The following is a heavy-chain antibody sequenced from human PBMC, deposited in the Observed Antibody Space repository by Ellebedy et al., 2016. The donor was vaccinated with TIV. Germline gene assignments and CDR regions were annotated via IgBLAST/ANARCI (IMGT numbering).Heavy chain of an antibody. CDR2: IYYSGST. Sequence: MPSETLSLTCTVSGGSISSYYWSWIRQPPGKGLEWIGYIYYSGSTNYNPSLKSRVTISVDTSKNQFSLKLSSVTAADTAVYYCARDRRGWELPYYYYYGMDVWGQGTTVTVSS. V-gene: IGHV4-59*01. D-gene: IGHD1-26*01. CDR1: GGSISSYY. CDR3: ARDRRGWELPYYYYYGMDV. J-gene: IGHJ6*02.